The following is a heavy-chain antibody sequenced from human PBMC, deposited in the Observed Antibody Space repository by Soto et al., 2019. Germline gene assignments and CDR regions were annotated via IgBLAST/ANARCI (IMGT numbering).Heavy chain of an antibody. V-gene: IGHV1-3*01. Sequence: ASVNVSCKAPGYTYISYSMHWVRQAPGQRLEWMGWINVGNGNTKYSQNFQGRVTINQDTSASTAYMELSSLTSEDTAVYYCAREKWGSGSRWLDPWGQGTLVTVSS. CDR1: GYTYISYS. CDR2: INVGNGNT. J-gene: IGHJ5*02. D-gene: IGHD6-19*01. CDR3: AREKWGSGSRWLDP.